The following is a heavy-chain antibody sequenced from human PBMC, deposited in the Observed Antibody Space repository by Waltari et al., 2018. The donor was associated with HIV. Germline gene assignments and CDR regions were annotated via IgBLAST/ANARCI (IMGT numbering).Heavy chain of an antibody. CDR2: INHAGAT. V-gene: IGHV4-34*01. CDR3: ARGYAAAAPYFGLDV. D-gene: IGHD6-13*01. J-gene: IGHJ6*02. Sequence: QVRLQEWGTGVLKPSETLSLSCAMYDGSFVGYYWTWIRQSPGRGLQWIGEINHAGATNYNPSLRSRLIFSIDTSKKQFYMKLTSVTVADMATYFCARGYAAAAPYFGLDVWGQGTTVTVSS. CDR1: DGSFVGYY.